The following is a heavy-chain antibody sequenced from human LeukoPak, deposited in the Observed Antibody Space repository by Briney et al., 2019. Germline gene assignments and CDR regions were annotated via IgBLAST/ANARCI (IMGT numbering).Heavy chain of an antibody. CDR1: GFTFSNYA. Sequence: GGSLRLSCAASGFTFSNYAMSWVRQAPGKGLEWVSTISNSGDATYYADSVKGRFTISRDNPKNTLYLQMQRLRDEETAVYYCAKAQPYTKYFDYWGQGTMVTVSS. J-gene: IGHJ4*02. V-gene: IGHV3-23*01. CDR3: AKAQPYTKYFDY. CDR2: ISNSGDAT. D-gene: IGHD1-1*01.